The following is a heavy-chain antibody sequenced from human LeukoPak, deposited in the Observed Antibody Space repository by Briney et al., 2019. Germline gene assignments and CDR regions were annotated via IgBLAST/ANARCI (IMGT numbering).Heavy chain of an antibody. CDR3: ARYYYDSSGYYYVCFDP. V-gene: IGHV4-38-2*01. D-gene: IGHD3-22*01. CDR1: GYSISSGYY. CDR2: IYHSGST. J-gene: IGHJ5*02. Sequence: PSETLSLTCAVSGYSISSGYYWGWIRQPPGKRLEWIGSIYHSGSTYYNPSLKSRVTISVDTSKNQFSLKLSSVTAADTAVYYCARYYYDSSGYYYVCFDPWGQGTLVTVSS.